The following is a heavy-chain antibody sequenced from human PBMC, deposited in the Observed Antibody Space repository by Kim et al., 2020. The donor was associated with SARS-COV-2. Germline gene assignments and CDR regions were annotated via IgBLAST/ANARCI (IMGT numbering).Heavy chain of an antibody. D-gene: IGHD6-19*01. J-gene: IGHJ6*01. Sequence: GGSLRLSCAASGFTFDDYAMHWVRQAPGKGLEWVSGISWNSGSIGYADSVKGRFTISRDNAKNSLYLQMNSLRAEDTALYYCAKTIAVAPILDYYYYGM. CDR2: ISWNSGSI. V-gene: IGHV3-9*01. CDR3: AKTIAVAPILDYYYYGM. CDR1: GFTFDDYA.